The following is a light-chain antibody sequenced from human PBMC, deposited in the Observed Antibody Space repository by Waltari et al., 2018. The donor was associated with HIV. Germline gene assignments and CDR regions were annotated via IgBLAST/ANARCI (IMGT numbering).Light chain of an antibody. V-gene: IGLV1-44*01. CDR1: FSHLGANT. Sequence: QSVMSHPPSASGTPGQTVTISCSGRFSHLGANTVNWYQQIPGTAPRLLISGHNQRPSGVPDRFPGSRSGTSASLTIGGLQSEDEADYYCSAWDDSLRATVFGTGTRVTVL. CDR2: GHN. CDR3: SAWDDSLRATV. J-gene: IGLJ1*01.